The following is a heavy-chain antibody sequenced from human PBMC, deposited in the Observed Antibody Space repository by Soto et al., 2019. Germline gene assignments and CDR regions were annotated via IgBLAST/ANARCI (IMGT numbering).Heavy chain of an antibody. D-gene: IGHD3-16*01. Sequence: QVQLQEAGPGLVKPSQTLSLTCTVSGGSIRSGGYFWSWIRPHPGKGLEWIGYIYYSGSTYYNPSLKSRVTISVDTSKNQFALKLGSVTAADTAVYYWVIEGGGRSIDYWGQGTLVTVSS. CDR3: VIEGGGRSIDY. V-gene: IGHV4-31*03. CDR1: GGSIRSGGYF. J-gene: IGHJ4*02. CDR2: IYYSGST.